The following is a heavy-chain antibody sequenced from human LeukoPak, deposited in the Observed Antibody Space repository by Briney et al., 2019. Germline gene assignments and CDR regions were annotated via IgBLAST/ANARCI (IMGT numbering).Heavy chain of an antibody. CDR2: IIPILVIA. Sequence: SVKVSCKASGGTFSSYTISCVRQAPGQGLDWMGRIIPILVIANYAQKFQGRVTITADKFTSTVYMELSSLRSEDTAVYYCAREAPGIAAAADYWGQGTLVTVSS. CDR1: GGTFSSYT. V-gene: IGHV1-69*04. D-gene: IGHD6-13*01. CDR3: AREAPGIAAAADY. J-gene: IGHJ4*02.